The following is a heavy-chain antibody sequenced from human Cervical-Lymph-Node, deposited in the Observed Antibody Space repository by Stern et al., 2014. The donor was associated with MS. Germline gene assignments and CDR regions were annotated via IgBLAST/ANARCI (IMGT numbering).Heavy chain of an antibody. J-gene: IGHJ4*02. D-gene: IGHD3-10*01. CDR2: ISYDGSNQ. V-gene: IGHV3-30*18. CDR3: AKLHPPITMVRGYFDY. Sequence: QLVQSGGGVVQPGRSLRLSCAASGFTFSNYGMHWVRQAPGKGLGWVAVISYDGSNQDYADSVKVRFTISRDNSKNTLYLQMNSLRAEDTAVYYCAKLHPPITMVRGYFDYWGQGTLVTVSS. CDR1: GFTFSNYG.